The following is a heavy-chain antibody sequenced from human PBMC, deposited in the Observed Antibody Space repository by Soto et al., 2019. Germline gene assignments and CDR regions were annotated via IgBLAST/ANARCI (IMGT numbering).Heavy chain of an antibody. V-gene: IGHV4-39*01. CDR3: TKRYNWNDNYYDP. CDR1: GNSFSVHSYY. CDR2: ACNSGTT. J-gene: IGHJ5*02. D-gene: IGHD1-20*01. Sequence: SETLSLSCTASGNSFSVHSYYWTCIRPLAGKGLECIGSACNSGTTYFNRSLKSSASISVDTSKNEFSLSRSSDTAADTAVYDCTKRYNWNDNYYDPWGPGVLVTVSS.